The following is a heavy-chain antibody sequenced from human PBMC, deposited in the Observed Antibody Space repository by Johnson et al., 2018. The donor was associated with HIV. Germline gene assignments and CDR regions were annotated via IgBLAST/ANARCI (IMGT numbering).Heavy chain of an antibody. CDR3: ARDPSRSPGAFDI. J-gene: IGHJ3*02. CDR1: GFTFSSYG. Sequence: QMQLVESGGGVVQPGGSLRLSCAASGFTFSSYGMHWVRQAPGKGLEWVAFIRYDGSNKYYADSVKGRFTISRDNSKNTLYLQMNSLRAEDTAVYYCARDPSRSPGAFDIWGQGTMVTVSS. V-gene: IGHV3-30*02. CDR2: IRYDGSNK.